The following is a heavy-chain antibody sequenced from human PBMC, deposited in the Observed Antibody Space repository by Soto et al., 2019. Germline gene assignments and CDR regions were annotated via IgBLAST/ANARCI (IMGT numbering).Heavy chain of an antibody. D-gene: IGHD6-6*01. V-gene: IGHV3-11*06. CDR1: GESISEYS. CDR3: ARDAATARDYYYYCMDV. Sequence: CAVSGESISEYSMNQNRQAPGKGLERVSYISSSSSYTNYADSVKGRFTISRDNAKNSLYLQMNSLRAEDTAVYYCARDAATARDYYYYCMDVWGQGTTVTASS. J-gene: IGHJ6*02. CDR2: ISSSSSYT.